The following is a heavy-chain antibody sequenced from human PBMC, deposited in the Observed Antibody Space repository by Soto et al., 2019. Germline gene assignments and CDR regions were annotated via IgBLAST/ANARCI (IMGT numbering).Heavy chain of an antibody. CDR1: GFTFSSYG. D-gene: IGHD6-13*01. CDR3: AKGLGAAGSDX. Sequence: GGSLRLSCAASGFTFSSYGMHWVRQAPGKGLEWVEFISYDGSNKYYAYSVKGRVTISIDNSKNTLYLQMNSLIAEDTAVYYCAKGLGAAGSDXWGQGTLLTVSX. J-gene: IGHJ4*02. V-gene: IGHV3-30*18. CDR2: ISYDGSNK.